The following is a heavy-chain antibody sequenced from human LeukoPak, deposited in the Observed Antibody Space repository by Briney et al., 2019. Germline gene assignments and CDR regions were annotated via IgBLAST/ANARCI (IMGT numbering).Heavy chain of an antibody. CDR2: IYYSGTT. Sequence: SETLSLTCSVSGGSISVSHYYCAWIRQPPGKVLELIGSIYYSGTTYYNPSLKSRVTISVDTSKNQFSLKLSSVTAADTAVYYCVRHPVGDPRSWFDPWGQGTLATVSS. V-gene: IGHV4-39*01. J-gene: IGHJ5*02. D-gene: IGHD2-21*01. CDR3: VRHPVGDPRSWFDP. CDR1: GGSISVSHYY.